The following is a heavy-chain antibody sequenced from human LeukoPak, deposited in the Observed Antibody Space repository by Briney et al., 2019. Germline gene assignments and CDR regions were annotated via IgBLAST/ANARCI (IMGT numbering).Heavy chain of an antibody. CDR1: GGSSGDFY. D-gene: IGHD3-10*01. CDR3: AREQAVYDSVIYWRYFFDY. CDR2: VYYSGST. Sequence: SETLSLTCSVSGGSSGDFYWSWLRQPPGKGLEWIGYVYYSGSTNYNPSLKSRVTISLDTSMNHFSLKLHSVTAADTAVYYCAREQAVYDSVIYWRYFFDYWGQGTLVTVSS. V-gene: IGHV4-59*01. J-gene: IGHJ4*02.